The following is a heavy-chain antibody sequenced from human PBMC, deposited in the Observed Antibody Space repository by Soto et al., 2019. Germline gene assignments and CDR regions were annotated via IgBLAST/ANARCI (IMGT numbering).Heavy chain of an antibody. CDR1: GFTFSSYA. CDR3: ASHRGVGYSYGYYYYGMDV. CDR2: ISGSGGST. Sequence: GGSLRLSCAASGFTFSSYAMSWVRQAPGKGLEWVSAISGSGGSTYYADSVKGRFTISRDNSKNTLYLQMNSLRAEDTAVYYCASHRGVGYSYGYYYYGMDVWGQGTTVTVSS. V-gene: IGHV3-23*01. J-gene: IGHJ6*02. D-gene: IGHD5-18*01.